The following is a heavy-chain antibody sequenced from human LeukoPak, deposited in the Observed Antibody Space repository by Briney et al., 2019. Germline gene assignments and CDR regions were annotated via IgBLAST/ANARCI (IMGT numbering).Heavy chain of an antibody. CDR3: ARQTAMGRSGDY. J-gene: IGHJ4*02. D-gene: IGHD5-18*01. V-gene: IGHV5-51*01. CDR2: IDPSDSET. Sequence: GESLKISCKASGYSFTGYWIGWVRQMPGKGLEWMGIIDPSDSETRYTPSFQGQVTISVDKSFTTADLQWNSLKASDTAMYYCARQTAMGRSGDYWGQGTLVTVSS. CDR1: GYSFTGYW.